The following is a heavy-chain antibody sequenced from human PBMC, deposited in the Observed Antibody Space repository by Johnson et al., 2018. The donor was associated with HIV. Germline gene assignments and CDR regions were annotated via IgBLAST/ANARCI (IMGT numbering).Heavy chain of an antibody. J-gene: IGHJ3*02. CDR3: ARAGWYSSSWNAFDI. Sequence: EVQLVESGVGLIQPGGSLRLSCAASGFTFSSYWMSWVRQAPGQGLEWVANIKQDGSEKYYVDSVNGRFTISRDNAKNSLYLQMNSLRAGDTAVYYCARAGWYSSSWNAFDIWGQGTMVTVSS. CDR1: GFTFSSYW. V-gene: IGHV3-7*01. CDR2: IKQDGSEK. D-gene: IGHD6-13*01.